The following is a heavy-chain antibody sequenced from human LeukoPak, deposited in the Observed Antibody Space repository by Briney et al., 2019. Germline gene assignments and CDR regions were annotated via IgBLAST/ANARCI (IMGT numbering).Heavy chain of an antibody. D-gene: IGHD6-19*01. CDR1: GFTFSSYA. CDR2: ISGSGGST. CDR3: GKGGRGSGWTFDY. V-gene: IGHV3-23*01. J-gene: IGHJ4*02. Sequence: GGSLRLSCAASGFTFSSYAMSWVRQAPGKGLEWVSAISGSGGSTYYADSVKGRFTISRDNSKNTLYLQMNSLRAEGTAVYYCGKGGRGSGWTFDYWGQGTLVTVSS.